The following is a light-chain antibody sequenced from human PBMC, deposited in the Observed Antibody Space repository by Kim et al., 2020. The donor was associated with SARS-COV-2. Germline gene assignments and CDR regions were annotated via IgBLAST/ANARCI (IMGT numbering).Light chain of an antibody. J-gene: IGKJ2*01. CDR2: AAS. CDR3: QQSFGTPYT. CDR1: QSISGY. V-gene: IGKV1-39*01. Sequence: DIQLTQSPSSLSASVGDRVTITCRASQSISGYLNCYQQKVGKAPKLLIYAASNLQSGVTSRFSGSGSGTDFTLTISSLQLEDFATYYCQQSFGTPYTFGQGTKLEI.